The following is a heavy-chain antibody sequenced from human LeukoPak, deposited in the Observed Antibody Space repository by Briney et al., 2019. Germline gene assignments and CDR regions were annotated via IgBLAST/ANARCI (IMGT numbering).Heavy chain of an antibody. CDR3: ARELGLPDYYDSSGYLEY. D-gene: IGHD3-22*01. J-gene: IGHJ4*02. CDR1: GYTFTSYY. Sequence: ASVKVSCKASGYTFTSYYMHWVRQAPGQGLEWMGIINPSGGSTSYAQKFQGRVTMTRDTSTSTVYMELSSLRSEDTAVYYCARELGLPDYYDSSGYLEYWGQGTLVTVSS. CDR2: INPSGGST. V-gene: IGHV1-46*01.